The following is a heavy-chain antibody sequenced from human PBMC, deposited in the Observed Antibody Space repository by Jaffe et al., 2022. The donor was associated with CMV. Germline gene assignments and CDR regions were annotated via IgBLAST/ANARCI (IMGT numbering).Heavy chain of an antibody. CDR2: IYYSGST. CDR1: GGSISSYY. CDR3: ASSSYYYDSSGFEMIDAFDI. V-gene: IGHV4-59*08. J-gene: IGHJ3*02. Sequence: QVQLQESGPGLVKPSETLSLTCTVSGGSISSYYWSWIRQPPGKGLEWIGYIYYSGSTNYNPSLKSRVTISVDTSKNQFSLKLSSVTAADTAVYYCASSSYYYDSSGFEMIDAFDIWGQGTMVTVSS. D-gene: IGHD3-22*01.